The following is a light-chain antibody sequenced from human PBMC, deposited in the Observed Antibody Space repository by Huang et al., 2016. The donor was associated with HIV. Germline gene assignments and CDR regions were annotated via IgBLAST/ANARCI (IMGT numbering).Light chain of an antibody. J-gene: IGKJ2*01. Sequence: VIWMTQSPSLLSASTGDRVTISCRVSEDIANYLAWYQQKPGKAPQLLSYGASTLQNGVPSRFSGSGSGTNFTLNISCLQSEDVATYYCQQSYTFPYTFGQGTRVEIK. CDR2: GAS. CDR3: QQSYTFPYT. V-gene: IGKV1D-8*01. CDR1: EDIANY.